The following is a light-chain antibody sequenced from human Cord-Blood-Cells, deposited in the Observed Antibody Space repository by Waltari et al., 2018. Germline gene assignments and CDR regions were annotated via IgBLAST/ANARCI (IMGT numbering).Light chain of an antibody. Sequence: EIVMTQSPATLSVSPGESVTLTCRASQSVSSNLAWYQQKPGQAPRLLISGASTRATGIPARCSGSGSGTEFTLTISSLQSEDFAVYYCQQYNNWPPWTFGQGTKVEIK. CDR2: GAS. V-gene: IGKV3-15*01. CDR3: QQYNNWPPWT. J-gene: IGKJ1*01. CDR1: QSVSSN.